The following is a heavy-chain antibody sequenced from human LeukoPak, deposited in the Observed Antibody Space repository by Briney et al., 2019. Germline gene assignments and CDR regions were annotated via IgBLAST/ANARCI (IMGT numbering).Heavy chain of an antibody. CDR2: VSSSSTI. J-gene: IGHJ3*01. V-gene: IGHV3-69-1*02. Sequence: GGSLRLSCVASRVTFSGYSMNWGCQSPGGGLEWQGYVSSSSTIYYADSVKGRFTVSRDNAKNSLFLQMSSLRVEDTALYYCARAKYSGKFQSGFDVWGQGTLVTVSS. CDR1: RVTFSGYS. D-gene: IGHD1-26*01. CDR3: ARAKYSGKFQSGFDV.